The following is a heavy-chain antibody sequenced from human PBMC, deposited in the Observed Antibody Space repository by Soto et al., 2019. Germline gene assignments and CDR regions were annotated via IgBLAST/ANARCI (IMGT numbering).Heavy chain of an antibody. Sequence: PSETLSLTCTVSGGSISSYYWSWIRQPPGKGLEWIGYIYYSGSTNYNPSLKSRVTISVDTSKNQFSLKLSSVTAADTDVYYCARHPIYDVFDYWGQGTLVTVSS. V-gene: IGHV4-59*01. CDR1: GGSISSYY. D-gene: IGHD3-3*01. CDR3: ARHPIYDVFDY. J-gene: IGHJ4*02. CDR2: IYYSGST.